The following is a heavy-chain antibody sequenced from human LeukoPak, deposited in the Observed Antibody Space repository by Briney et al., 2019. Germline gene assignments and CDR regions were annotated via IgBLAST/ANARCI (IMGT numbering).Heavy chain of an antibody. CDR2: INHSGST. D-gene: IGHD3-22*01. J-gene: IGHJ4*02. CDR1: GGSFSGYY. Sequence: SETLSLTCAVYGGSFSGYYWSWIRQPPGKGLEWIGEINHSGSTNYNPSLKSRVTISVDTSKNQFSLKLSSVTAADTAVYYCARGPDYYDSSGYRPHHFDYWGQGTLVTVSS. CDR3: ARGPDYYDSSGYRPHHFDY. V-gene: IGHV4-34*01.